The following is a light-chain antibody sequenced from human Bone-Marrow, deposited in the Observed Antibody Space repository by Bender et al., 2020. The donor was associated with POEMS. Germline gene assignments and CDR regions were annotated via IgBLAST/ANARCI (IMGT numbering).Light chain of an antibody. J-gene: IGLJ2*01. CDR1: SSNIGSGYD. CDR3: CSPAYGRNVDGI. V-gene: IGLV1-40*01. Sequence: QSVLTQPPSVSGAPGQRVTISCTGSSSNIGSGYDVHWYQYHPGTAPRLLIFGNNNRPSGVPNRFSGSQSGNTASLTRPGLLGDDEYDYHCCSPAYGRNVDGIFGGGTTVTV. CDR2: GNN.